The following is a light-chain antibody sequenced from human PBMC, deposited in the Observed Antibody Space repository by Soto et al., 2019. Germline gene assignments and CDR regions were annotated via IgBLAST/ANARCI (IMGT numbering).Light chain of an antibody. CDR2: DAS. CDR3: QQYESYSGT. J-gene: IGKJ1*01. CDR1: QSISGW. Sequence: DIQMTQSPSTLSASVGDSVTITCRASQSISGWLAWYQQRAGEAPKLLIYDASALKRGVPSRFSGSGSGTLFTLTISSLQPDDFATYYCQQYESYSGTFGHGTRVEI. V-gene: IGKV1-5*01.